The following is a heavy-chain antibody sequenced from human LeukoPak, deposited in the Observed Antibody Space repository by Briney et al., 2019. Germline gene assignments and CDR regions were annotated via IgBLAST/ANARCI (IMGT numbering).Heavy chain of an antibody. Sequence: PGGSLRLSCAASGFTFSSYWMSWVRQAPGKGLEWVANIKQDGSEKYYVDSVKGRITISRDNAKNSLYLQMNSLRAEDTAVYYCARAEGYYYYYYMDVWGKGTTVTISS. V-gene: IGHV3-7*01. J-gene: IGHJ6*03. CDR3: ARAEGYYYYYYMDV. CDR2: IKQDGSEK. CDR1: GFTFSSYW.